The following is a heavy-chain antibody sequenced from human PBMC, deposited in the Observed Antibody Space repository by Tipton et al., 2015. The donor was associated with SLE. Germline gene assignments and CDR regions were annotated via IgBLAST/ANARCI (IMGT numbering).Heavy chain of an antibody. Sequence: TLSLTCTVSGDSISSYYWSWIRQPPGKGLEWIGYIYYSGSTNYNPSLKSRVTISVDTSKNQFSLKLSSVTAADTAVYYCATFPKTDAFDIWGQGTMVTVSS. V-gene: IGHV4-59*08. J-gene: IGHJ3*02. CDR3: ATFPKTDAFDI. CDR1: GDSISSYY. CDR2: IYYSGST.